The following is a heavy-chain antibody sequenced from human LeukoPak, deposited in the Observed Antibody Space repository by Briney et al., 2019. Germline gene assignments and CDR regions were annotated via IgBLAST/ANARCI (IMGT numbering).Heavy chain of an antibody. CDR1: GFTFSSYS. D-gene: IGHD5-24*01. CDR3: ARDRGLVEMATKDY. CDR2: ISSSSTYI. J-gene: IGHJ4*02. Sequence: GGSLRLSCAASGFTFSSYSMNWVRQAPGKGLEWVSSISSSSTYIYYADSVKGRFTISRDNAKNSLYPQINSLRVEDTAVYYCARDRGLVEMATKDYWGQGTLVTVSS. V-gene: IGHV3-21*01.